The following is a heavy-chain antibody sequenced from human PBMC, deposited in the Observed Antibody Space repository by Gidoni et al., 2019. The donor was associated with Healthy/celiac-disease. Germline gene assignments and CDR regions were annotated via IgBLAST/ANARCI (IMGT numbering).Heavy chain of an antibody. V-gene: IGHV4-39*01. Sequence: QLQLQESGPGLVKPSETLSLTCTVSGGSISSSSYYWGWIRQPPGKGLEWIGSIYYSGSTYYNPSLKSRVTISVDTSKNQFSLKLSSVTAADTAVYYCASVELWLRAFDIWGQGTMVTVSS. CDR2: IYYSGST. J-gene: IGHJ3*02. CDR3: ASVELWLRAFDI. D-gene: IGHD5-18*01. CDR1: GGSISSSSYY.